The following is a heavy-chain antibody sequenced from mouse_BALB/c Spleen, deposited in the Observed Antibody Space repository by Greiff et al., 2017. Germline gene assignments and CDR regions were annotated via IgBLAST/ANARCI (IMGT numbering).Heavy chain of an antibody. Sequence: EVQLVESGGGLVQPGGSRKLSCAASGFTFSSFGMHWVRQAPEKGLEWVAYISSGSSTIYYADTVKGRFTISRDNPKNTLFLQMTSLRSEDTAMYYCASYYGNYGNAMDYWGQGTSVTVSS. J-gene: IGHJ4*01. CDR3: ASYYGNYGNAMDY. CDR1: GFTFSSFG. D-gene: IGHD2-1*01. V-gene: IGHV5-17*02. CDR2: ISSGSSTI.